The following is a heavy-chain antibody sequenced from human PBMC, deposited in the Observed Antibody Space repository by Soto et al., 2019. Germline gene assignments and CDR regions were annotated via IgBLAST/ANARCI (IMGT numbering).Heavy chain of an antibody. V-gene: IGHV3-30*14. CDR1: GFTFSAYT. D-gene: IGHD1-26*01. Sequence: ESGGGVVQPGRSLRLSCAASGFTFSAYTMHWVRQAPGKGLEWVAVISYDGSSERYTDPVKGRFTVSRDNPKSTLYLQMNSLRAEDTATYYCARDGYSGRSDGFDIWGQGTMVTVSS. CDR3: ARDGYSGRSDGFDI. CDR2: ISYDGSSE. J-gene: IGHJ3*02.